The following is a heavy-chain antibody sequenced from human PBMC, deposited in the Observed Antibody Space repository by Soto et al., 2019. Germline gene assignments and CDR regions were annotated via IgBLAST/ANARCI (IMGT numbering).Heavy chain of an antibody. D-gene: IGHD6-19*01. J-gene: IGHJ4*02. CDR2: TYYRSKWYS. CDR3: ARGSYYSGWV. V-gene: IGHV6-1*01. Sequence: QTLSLTCAISGDSVSSTSTAWGWIRQSPSRGLEWLGRTYYRSKWYSDYAVSVKSRITINPDTSKNQFSLQLNSVTPEDTAVYYCARGSYYSGWVWGQGTLVTVSS. CDR1: GDSVSSTSTA.